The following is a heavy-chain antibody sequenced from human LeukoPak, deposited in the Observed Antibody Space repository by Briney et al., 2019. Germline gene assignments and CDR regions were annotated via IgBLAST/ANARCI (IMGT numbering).Heavy chain of an antibody. CDR3: ASWGSGPTSGLDP. Sequence: GVSLKISCKGSGYSFTSYWIGWVGQVPGKGLEWMGMIYPGDSDTRYSPSFQGQVTVSPYKSISTASLRWSGLKASHTPLYYCASWGSGPTSGLDPWGQGTLVTVSS. CDR2: IYPGDSDT. J-gene: IGHJ5*02. D-gene: IGHD2-15*01. V-gene: IGHV5-51*01. CDR1: GYSFTSYW.